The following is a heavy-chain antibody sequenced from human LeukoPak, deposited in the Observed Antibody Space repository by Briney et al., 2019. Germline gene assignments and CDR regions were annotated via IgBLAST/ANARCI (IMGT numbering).Heavy chain of an antibody. Sequence: PGGSLRLSCAASGFTFSSYEMNWVRQAPGKGLEWVSSISSSSSYIYYADSVKGRFTISRDNAKNSLYLQMNSLRAEDTAVYYCAREIPNYYDSSGYPDYWGQGTLVTVSS. J-gene: IGHJ4*02. CDR2: ISSSSSYI. CDR1: GFTFSSYE. D-gene: IGHD3-22*01. CDR3: AREIPNYYDSSGYPDY. V-gene: IGHV3-21*04.